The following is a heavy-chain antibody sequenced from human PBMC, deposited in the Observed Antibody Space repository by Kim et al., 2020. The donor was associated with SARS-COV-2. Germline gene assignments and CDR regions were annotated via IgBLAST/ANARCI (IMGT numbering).Heavy chain of an antibody. CDR3: ASGWYPVGAFDI. J-gene: IGHJ3*02. D-gene: IGHD6-19*01. Sequence: YYADSVKGRFTISRHNSKNTLYLQMNSLRAEDTAVYYCASGWYPVGAFDIWGQGTMVTVSS. V-gene: IGHV3-53*04.